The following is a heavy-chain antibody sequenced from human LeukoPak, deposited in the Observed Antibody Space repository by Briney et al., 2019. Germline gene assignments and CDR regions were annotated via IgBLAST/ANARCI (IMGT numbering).Heavy chain of an antibody. J-gene: IGHJ4*02. D-gene: IGHD2-2*01. CDR3: AKDPLKYCSSTSRYPVDY. V-gene: IGHV3-30*02. Sequence: GGSLRLSCAASGFTFSSYGMHWVRQAPGKGLEWVAFIRYDGSNKYYADSVKGRFTISRDNSKNTLYLQMNSLRAEDTAVYYCAKDPLKYCSSTSRYPVDYWGQGTLVTVSS. CDR2: IRYDGSNK. CDR1: GFTFSSYG.